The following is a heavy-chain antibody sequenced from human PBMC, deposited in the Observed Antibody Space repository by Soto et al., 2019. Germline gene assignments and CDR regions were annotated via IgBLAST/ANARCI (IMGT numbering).Heavy chain of an antibody. V-gene: IGHV4-59*12. J-gene: IGHJ5*01. CDR1: GGSISSYY. CDR2: IYYSGST. Sequence: PSETLSLTCTVSGGSISSYYWNWIRQPPGKGLEWIGYIYYSGSTYYNPSLKSRVTISVDTSKNQFSLKLSSVTAADTAVYYCARDRWFDSWGQGTLVTVSS. CDR3: ARDRWFDS.